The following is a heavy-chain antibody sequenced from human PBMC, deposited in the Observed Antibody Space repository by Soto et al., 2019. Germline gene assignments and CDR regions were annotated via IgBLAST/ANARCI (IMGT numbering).Heavy chain of an antibody. J-gene: IGHJ5*02. D-gene: IGHD1-26*01. Sequence: QVQLVESGGGVVQPGRSLRLSCAASGFTFSSYGMHWVRQAPGKGLEWVAVISYDGSNKYYADSVKGRFTISRDNSKHTLYLQLNSVRAEDTAVYYCAKEWLLEGWDGVCWFDPWGQGTLVTVSS. CDR1: GFTFSSYG. CDR2: ISYDGSNK. CDR3: AKEWLLEGWDGVCWFDP. V-gene: IGHV3-30*18.